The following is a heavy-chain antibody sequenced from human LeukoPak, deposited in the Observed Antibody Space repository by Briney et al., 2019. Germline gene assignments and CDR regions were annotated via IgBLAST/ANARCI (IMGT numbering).Heavy chain of an antibody. J-gene: IGHJ6*03. CDR3: ARVTESAYSYGPYYYYYMDV. CDR2: ISSSGSTI. D-gene: IGHD5-18*01. CDR1: GFTFSSYE. V-gene: IGHV3-48*03. Sequence: GGSLRLSCAASGFTFSSYEMNWVRQAPGKGLEWVSYISSSGSTIYYADSVKGRFTISRDNSKNTLYLQMNSLRAEDTAVYYCARVTESAYSYGPYYYYYMDVWGKGTTVTISS.